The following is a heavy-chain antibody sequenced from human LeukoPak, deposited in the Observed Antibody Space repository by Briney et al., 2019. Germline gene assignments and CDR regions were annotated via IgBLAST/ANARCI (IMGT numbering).Heavy chain of an antibody. Sequence: ASVKVSCKASGYTLTGYCMHWVRQAPGQGLEWMGWINPKSGGTNFAQKFQGRVTLTRDTSISTTYMELGRLTSDDTAVYYCARDGQLDVWGKGTTVTVSS. J-gene: IGHJ6*04. CDR1: GYTLTGYC. CDR2: INPKSGGT. CDR3: ARDGQLDV. D-gene: IGHD2-2*01. V-gene: IGHV1-2*02.